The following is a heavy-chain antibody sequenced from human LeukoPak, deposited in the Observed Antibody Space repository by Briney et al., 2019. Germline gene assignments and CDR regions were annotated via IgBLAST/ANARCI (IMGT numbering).Heavy chain of an antibody. Sequence: ASVKVSCKASGYTFTGYHMHWVRQAPGQGLEWMGRINPSGGSTSYAQKFQGRVTMTRDTSTSTVYMELSSLRSEDTAVYYCARGSFYYDSSGSIDYWGQGTLVTVSS. CDR2: INPSGGST. D-gene: IGHD3-22*01. CDR1: GYTFTGYH. J-gene: IGHJ4*02. V-gene: IGHV1-46*01. CDR3: ARGSFYYDSSGSIDY.